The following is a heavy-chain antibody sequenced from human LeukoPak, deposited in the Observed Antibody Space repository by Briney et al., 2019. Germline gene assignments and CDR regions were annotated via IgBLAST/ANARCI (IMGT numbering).Heavy chain of an antibody. V-gene: IGHV4-39*01. CDR3: ARRHGYSYGPQFDY. D-gene: IGHD5-18*01. CDR1: GGSISSSSYY. J-gene: IGHJ4*02. Sequence: SETLSLTCTVSGGSISSSSYYWAWIRQPPGKGLEWIGTIYYTGSTYYNPSLKSRVTISIDTSKNQFSLKLSSVTAADTAVYYCARRHGYSYGPQFDYWGQGTLVTVSS. CDR2: IYYTGST.